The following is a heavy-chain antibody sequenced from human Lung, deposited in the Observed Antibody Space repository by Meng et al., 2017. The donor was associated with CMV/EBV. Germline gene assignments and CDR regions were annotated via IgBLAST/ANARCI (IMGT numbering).Heavy chain of an antibody. Sequence: QVQLQGSGPGLVKPSETLSLPCTVSGGSISSYYWSWIRQPPGKGLEWIGYIYYSGSTNYNPSLKSRVTISVDTSKNQFSLKLSSVTAADTAVYYCAREEGIGGFDPWGQGTLVTVSS. D-gene: IGHD3-10*01. CDR2: IYYSGST. CDR3: AREEGIGGFDP. CDR1: GGSISSYY. J-gene: IGHJ5*02. V-gene: IGHV4-59*01.